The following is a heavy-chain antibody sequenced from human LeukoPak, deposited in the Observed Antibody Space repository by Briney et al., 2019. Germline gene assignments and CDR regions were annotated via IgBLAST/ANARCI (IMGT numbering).Heavy chain of an antibody. J-gene: IGHJ5*02. D-gene: IGHD3-9*01. CDR1: GYTFTSYG. Sequence: ASVKVSCKASGYTFTSYGISWVRQAPGQGLEWMGWISAYNGNTNYAQKLQGRVTMTTDTSTSTAYMELRSLRSDDTAVYYCARGQFTYYDILTGYYEGNWFDPWGQGTLVTVSS. CDR3: ARGQFTYYDILTGYYEGNWFDP. V-gene: IGHV1-18*01. CDR2: ISAYNGNT.